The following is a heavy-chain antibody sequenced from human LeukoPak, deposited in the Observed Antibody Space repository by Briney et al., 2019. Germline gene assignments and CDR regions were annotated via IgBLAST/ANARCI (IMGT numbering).Heavy chain of an antibody. V-gene: IGHV3-20*04. J-gene: IGHJ3*02. Sequence: SGGSLRLSCAASGFTFDDYGMSWVRQAPGKGLEWVSGINWNGGSTGYADSVKGRFTISRDNAKNSLYLQMNSLRAEDTALYYCARVNYYDSSGYADAFDIWGQGTMVTVSS. CDR3: ARVNYYDSSGYADAFDI. CDR1: GFTFDDYG. CDR2: INWNGGST. D-gene: IGHD3-22*01.